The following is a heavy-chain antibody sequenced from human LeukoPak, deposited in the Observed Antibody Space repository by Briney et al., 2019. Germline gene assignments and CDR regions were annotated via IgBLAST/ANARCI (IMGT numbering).Heavy chain of an antibody. CDR3: ARDSPSSYYYGSGSLDY. D-gene: IGHD3-10*01. CDR2: ISSSSATI. J-gene: IGHJ4*02. Sequence: GGSLRLSCAASGFTFSSYGMHWVRQAPGKGLEWVSYISSSSATIYYADSVKGRFTISRDNSKNTLYLQMNSLRAEDTAVYYCARDSPSSYYYGSGSLDYWGQGTLVTVSS. CDR1: GFTFSSYG. V-gene: IGHV3-48*01.